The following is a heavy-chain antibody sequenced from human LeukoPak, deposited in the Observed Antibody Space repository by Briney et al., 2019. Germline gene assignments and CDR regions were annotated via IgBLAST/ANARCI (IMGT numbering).Heavy chain of an antibody. CDR1: GFTFSSYA. Sequence: PGGSLRLSCAASGFTFSSYAMSWVRQAPGKGLEWVSAISGSGGSTYYADSVKGRFTISRDNSKNTLYLQMNSLRAEDTAVYYCAKDLGSGWYSPFDYWGQGTLVTVSP. CDR3: AKDLGSGWYSPFDY. J-gene: IGHJ4*02. D-gene: IGHD6-19*01. V-gene: IGHV3-23*01. CDR2: ISGSGGST.